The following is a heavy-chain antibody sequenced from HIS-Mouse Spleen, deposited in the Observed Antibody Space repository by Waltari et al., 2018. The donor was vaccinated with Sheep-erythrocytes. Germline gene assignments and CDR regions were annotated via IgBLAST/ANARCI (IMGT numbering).Heavy chain of an antibody. CDR1: GYTFTGYY. CDR2: INPNSGGT. V-gene: IGHV1-2*02. CDR3: ASGVIPYGSGSYFLDY. J-gene: IGHJ4*02. D-gene: IGHD3-10*01. Sequence: QVQLVQSGAEVKKPGASVKVSCKASGYTFTGYYMHWVRQAPGQGLEWMGWINPNSGGTNYAQKVQGRVTMTRDTSISTAYMELSRLRSDDTAVYYCASGVIPYGSGSYFLDYWGQGTLVTVSS.